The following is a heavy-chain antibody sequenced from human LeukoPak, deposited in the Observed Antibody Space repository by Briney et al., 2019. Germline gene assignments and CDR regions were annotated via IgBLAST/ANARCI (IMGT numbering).Heavy chain of an antibody. CDR1: GGSISSSSYY. J-gene: IGHJ4*02. Sequence: PSETLSLTCTVSGGSISSSSYYWGWIRQPPGKGLEWIGSIYYSGSTYYNPSLKSRVTVSVDTSKNQFSLKLSSVTAADTAVYYCARLDTYYYDNKYYFDYWGQGTLVTVSS. CDR3: ARLDTYYYDNKYYFDY. CDR2: IYYSGST. D-gene: IGHD3-22*01. V-gene: IGHV4-39*01.